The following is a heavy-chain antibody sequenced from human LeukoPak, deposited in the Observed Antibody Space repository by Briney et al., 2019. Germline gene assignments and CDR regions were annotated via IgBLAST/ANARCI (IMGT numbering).Heavy chain of an antibody. J-gene: IGHJ5*02. CDR3: ARDRDSSWPLPLNWFDP. D-gene: IGHD6-13*01. V-gene: IGHV1-2*02. CDR2: INPNSGGT. Sequence: ASVKVSCMASGYTFTGYYMHWVRQAPGQGLEWMGWINPNSGGTNYAQKFQGRVTMTRDTSISTAYMELSRLRSDDTAVYYCARDRDSSWPLPLNWFDPWGQGTLVTVSS. CDR1: GYTFTGYY.